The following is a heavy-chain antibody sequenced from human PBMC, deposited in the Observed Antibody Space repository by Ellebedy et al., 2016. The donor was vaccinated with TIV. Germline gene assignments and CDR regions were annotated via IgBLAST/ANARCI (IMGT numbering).Heavy chain of an antibody. CDR3: ARGVRDGTITAFDI. Sequence: SETLSLXCTVSGGSISSGSYYRSWLRQPAGKGLEWIGRIYTSGSTNYNPSLKSRVTMSVDTSKNQFSLKLSSVTAADTAVYYCARGVRDGTITAFDIWGQGTMVTVSS. CDR2: IYTSGST. CDR1: GGSISSGSYY. J-gene: IGHJ3*02. V-gene: IGHV4-61*02. D-gene: IGHD5-24*01.